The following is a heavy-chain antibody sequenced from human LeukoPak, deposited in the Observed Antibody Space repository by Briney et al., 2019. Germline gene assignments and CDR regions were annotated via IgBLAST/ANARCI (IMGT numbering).Heavy chain of an antibody. CDR2: INPNSGGT. Sequence: ASVKVSCKASEYTFTGYYMHWVRQAPGQGLEWMGCINPNSGGTNYAQKFQGRVTMTRDTSISTAYMELSRLRSDDTAVYYCAGTGLDTSGSSYYFDYWGQGTLVTVSS. CDR3: AGTGLDTSGSSYYFDY. J-gene: IGHJ4*02. CDR1: EYTFTGYY. D-gene: IGHD3-10*01. V-gene: IGHV1-2*02.